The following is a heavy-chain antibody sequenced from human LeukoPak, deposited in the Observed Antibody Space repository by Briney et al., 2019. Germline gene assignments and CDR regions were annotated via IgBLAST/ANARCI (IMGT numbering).Heavy chain of an antibody. D-gene: IGHD3-10*01. V-gene: IGHV3-23*01. CDR1: GFTFTGYA. J-gene: IGHJ1*01. CDR3: AKASVLLWFGELTQYFQH. Sequence: GGSLRLSCAVSGFTFTGYAMHWVRQAPGKGLEWVSGISSSGGSTYYPDSMKGRFTISRDNSKNTLYLQMNSLRAEDTAVYYCAKASVLLWFGELTQYFQHWGQGTLVTVSS. CDR2: ISSSGGST.